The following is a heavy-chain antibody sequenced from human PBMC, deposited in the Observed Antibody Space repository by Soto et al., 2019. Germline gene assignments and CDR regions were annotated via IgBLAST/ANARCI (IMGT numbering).Heavy chain of an antibody. CDR3: ARGTKRPTYYYDSSGYYYGWFDP. D-gene: IGHD3-22*01. J-gene: IGHJ5*02. CDR2: INHSGST. Sequence: SETLSLTCAVYGGSFSGYYWSWIRQPPGKGLEWIGEINHSGSTNYNPSLKSRVTISVDTSKNQFSLKLSSVTAADTAVYYCARGTKRPTYYYDSSGYYYGWFDPWGQGTLVTVSS. V-gene: IGHV4-34*01. CDR1: GGSFSGYY.